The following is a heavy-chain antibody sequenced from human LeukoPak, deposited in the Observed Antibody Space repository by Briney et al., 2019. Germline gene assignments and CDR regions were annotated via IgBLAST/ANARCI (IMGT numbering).Heavy chain of an antibody. Sequence: PSETLSLTCTVSGGSFNSYYWNWIRQPPGKGPEWIGCIYYTGSTNYNPSLKSRVTISVDTSKNQFSLKLSSVTVADTAVYYCARTPLGATWSWYFDLWGRGTLVTVSS. CDR1: GGSFNSYY. CDR3: ARTPLGATWSWYFDL. V-gene: IGHV4-59*01. J-gene: IGHJ2*01. CDR2: IYYTGST. D-gene: IGHD1-26*01.